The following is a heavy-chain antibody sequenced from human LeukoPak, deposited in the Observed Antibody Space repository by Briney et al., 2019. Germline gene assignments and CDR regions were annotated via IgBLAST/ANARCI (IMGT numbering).Heavy chain of an antibody. D-gene: IGHD2-15*01. CDR1: GYTFTSYD. CDR2: MNPNSGNT. CDR3: ARGVFATRDIYYYYYGMDV. J-gene: IGHJ6*02. V-gene: IGHV1-8*01. Sequence: GASVKVSCKASGYTFTSYDINWVRQATGRGLEWMGWMNPNSGNTGYAQKFQGRVTMTRNTSISTAYMELSSLRSEDTAVYYCARGVFATRDIYYYYYGMDVWGQGTTVTVSS.